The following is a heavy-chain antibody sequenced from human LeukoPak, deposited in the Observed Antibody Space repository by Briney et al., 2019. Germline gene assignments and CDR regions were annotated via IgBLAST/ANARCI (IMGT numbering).Heavy chain of an antibody. Sequence: PSETLSLTCTVSGASISSYYWSWIRQPPGKGLEWIGYIYYSGSTNYNPSLRSRITISVDTSKNQFSLKLSSVTAADTAVYYCARVRKTTVTYFDYWGQGTLVTVSS. CDR1: GASISSYY. CDR2: IYYSGST. J-gene: IGHJ4*02. V-gene: IGHV4-59*01. CDR3: ARVRKTTVTYFDY. D-gene: IGHD4-17*01.